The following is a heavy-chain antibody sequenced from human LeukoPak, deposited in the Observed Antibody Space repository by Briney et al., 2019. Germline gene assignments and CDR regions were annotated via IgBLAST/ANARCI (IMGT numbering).Heavy chain of an antibody. CDR3: ARNTTSSPWFDP. J-gene: IGHJ5*02. V-gene: IGHV4-61*01. CDR2: VYHIGTT. D-gene: IGHD6-6*01. Sequence: ETLSLTCTVSGGSIKSPTSYWSWIRQPPGKGLEWIGNVYHIGTTSYNSSLKSRVSILVDTSKNQFSLEMASVTPEDTALYYCARNTTSSPWFDPWGQGTLVIVSS. CDR1: GGSIKSPTSY.